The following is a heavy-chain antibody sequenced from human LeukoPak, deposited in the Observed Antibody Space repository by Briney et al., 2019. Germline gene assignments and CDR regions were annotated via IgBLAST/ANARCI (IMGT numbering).Heavy chain of an antibody. Sequence: SETLSLTCSVSGGSISSYYWNWIRQPPGKGLEWIGYIYYSGSTNYNPSLKSRVTISVDTSKNQFSLKLSSVTAADTAVYYCARGGGYHSDYWGQGTLVTVSS. V-gene: IGHV4-59*01. CDR1: GGSISSYY. D-gene: IGHD3-22*01. J-gene: IGHJ4*02. CDR3: ARGGGYHSDY. CDR2: IYYSGST.